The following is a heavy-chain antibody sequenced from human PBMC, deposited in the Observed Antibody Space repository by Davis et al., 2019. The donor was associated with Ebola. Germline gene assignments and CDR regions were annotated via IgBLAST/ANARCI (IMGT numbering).Heavy chain of an antibody. D-gene: IGHD6-19*01. V-gene: IGHV3-7*03. CDR1: KFTLSSYW. Sequence: GESLKISCAASKFTLSSYWMSWVRQAPGKGLEWVATIENDGSKKYYMDSVKGRFTISRDIAKNSLYLQMNSLRAEDTAVYYCAREQWLARPVDYWGQGTLVTVSS. CDR3: AREQWLARPVDY. CDR2: IENDGSKK. J-gene: IGHJ4*02.